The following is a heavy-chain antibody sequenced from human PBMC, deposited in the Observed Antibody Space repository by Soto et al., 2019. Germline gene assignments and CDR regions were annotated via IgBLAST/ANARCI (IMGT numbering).Heavy chain of an antibody. CDR2: INHSGST. V-gene: IGHV4-34*01. CDR1: GGSFSVYY. Sequence: SETLSLTCAVYGGSFSVYYRSWIRQPPGKGLEWIGEINHSGSTNYNPSLKSRVTISVDTSKNQFSLKLSSVTAADTAVYYCARGSASSWYQNYYYYGMDVWGQGTTVT. D-gene: IGHD6-13*01. J-gene: IGHJ6*02. CDR3: ARGSASSWYQNYYYYGMDV.